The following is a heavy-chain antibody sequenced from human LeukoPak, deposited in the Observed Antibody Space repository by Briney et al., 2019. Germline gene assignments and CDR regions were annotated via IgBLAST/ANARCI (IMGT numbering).Heavy chain of an antibody. J-gene: IGHJ4*02. CDR1: GFTFSSYS. CDR3: ARGSVVPHLGETLY. D-gene: IGHD2-2*01. CDR2: ISSSSNYI. V-gene: IGHV3-21*01. Sequence: PGGSLRLSCAASGFTFSSYSMNWVRQAPGKGLEWVSSISSSSNYIYYADSVKGRFTISRDNAKNSLYLQMNSLRAEDTAVYYCARGSVVPHLGETLYWGQGTLVTVSS.